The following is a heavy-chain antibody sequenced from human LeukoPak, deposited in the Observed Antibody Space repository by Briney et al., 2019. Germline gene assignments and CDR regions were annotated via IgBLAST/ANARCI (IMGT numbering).Heavy chain of an antibody. J-gene: IGHJ4*02. CDR1: GGTFSSYA. Sequence: GASVKVSCKASGGTFSSYAISWVRQAPGQGLEWMGRIIPILGIANYAQKFQGRVTITADKSASTAYMELSSLRSEDTAVYYCARGNEPPFDYWGQGTLVTVSS. CDR3: ARGNEPPFDY. V-gene: IGHV1-69*04. CDR2: IIPILGIA.